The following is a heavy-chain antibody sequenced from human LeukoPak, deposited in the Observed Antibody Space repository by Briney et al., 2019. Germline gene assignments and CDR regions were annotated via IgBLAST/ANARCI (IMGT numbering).Heavy chain of an antibody. J-gene: IGHJ6*03. Sequence: AAGTLCCNASGYTFTSYPINWGRQATGQELDWMGWRNPNSGNTGYAQKFQGRVTMTRNTSISTAYMELSRLRSEDTAVYYSARVGYYGSGSYLSYYYYMDVWGKGTTVTVSS. V-gene: IGHV1-8*01. CDR2: RNPNSGNT. CDR1: GYTFTSYP. D-gene: IGHD3-10*01. CDR3: ARVGYYGSGSYLSYYYYMDV.